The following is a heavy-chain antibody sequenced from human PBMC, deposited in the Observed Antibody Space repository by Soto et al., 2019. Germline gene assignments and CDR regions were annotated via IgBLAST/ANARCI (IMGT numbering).Heavy chain of an antibody. CDR3: AKNQPLRVFGALGGMDV. CDR1: GFTFSSYA. V-gene: IGHV3-23*01. J-gene: IGHJ6*02. D-gene: IGHD3-3*01. Sequence: GGSLRLSCAASGFTFSSYAMSWVRQAPGKGLEWVSAISGSGGSTYYADSVKGRFTISRDNSKNTLYLQMNSLRAEDTAVYYCAKNQPLRVFGALGGMDVWGQGTTVTVSS. CDR2: ISGSGGST.